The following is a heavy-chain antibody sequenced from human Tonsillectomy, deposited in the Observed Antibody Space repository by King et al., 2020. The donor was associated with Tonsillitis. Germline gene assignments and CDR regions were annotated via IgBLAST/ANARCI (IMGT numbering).Heavy chain of an antibody. CDR2: ISYDGSNK. J-gene: IGHJ4*02. CDR3: ARDTDQIDYYFDY. Sequence: VQLVESGGGVVQPGRSLRLSCAASGFTFSSYAMHWVRQAPGKGLEWVAVISYDGSNKYYADSVKGRFTISRDNSKNTLYLQMYSLRAEDTAVYYCARDTDQIDYYFDYWGQGTLVTVSS. CDR1: GFTFSSYA. V-gene: IGHV3-30*04. D-gene: IGHD2/OR15-2a*01.